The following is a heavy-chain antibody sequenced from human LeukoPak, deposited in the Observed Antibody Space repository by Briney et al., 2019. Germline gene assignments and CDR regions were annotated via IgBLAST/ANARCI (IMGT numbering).Heavy chain of an antibody. D-gene: IGHD3-16*01. CDR2: ISYTGNT. J-gene: IGHJ4*02. V-gene: IGHV4-39*07. CDR1: GGSFRSSLYY. Sequence: PSETLSLTCTVSGGSFRSSLYYWGWIRQPPGKGLEWIGQISYTGNTYYNPSLKSRLIISVDTSKNQFSLNLSSVTAADTAIYYCAKNPHHDDDADEGFDYWGQGTLVTVSS. CDR3: AKNPHHDDDADEGFDY.